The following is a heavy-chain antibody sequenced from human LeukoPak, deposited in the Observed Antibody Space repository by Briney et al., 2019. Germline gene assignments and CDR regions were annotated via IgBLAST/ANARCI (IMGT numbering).Heavy chain of an antibody. J-gene: IGHJ5*02. CDR3: ARGAVVVPNWFDP. V-gene: IGHV4-61*02. CDR2: IYTTGRT. D-gene: IGHD2-2*01. Sequence: PSETLSLTCTVSGGSISSSSYYWSWIRQPAGKGLEWIGRIYTTGRTNYNPSLKSRVTISVDTSKNQFSLKLSSVTAADTAVYYCARGAVVVPNWFDPWGQGTLVTVSS. CDR1: GGSISSSSYY.